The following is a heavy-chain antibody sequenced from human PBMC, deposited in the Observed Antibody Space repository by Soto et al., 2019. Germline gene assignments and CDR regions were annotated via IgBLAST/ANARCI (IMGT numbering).Heavy chain of an antibody. Sequence: GGSLRLSCAASGFTFSSYAMHWVRQAPGKGLEYASAISSNGGSTYYANSVKGRFTISRDNSKNTLYLQMGSLRAEDMAVYYCAREGGSGWYTVDYWGQGTLVTVSS. V-gene: IGHV3-64*01. CDR3: AREGGSGWYTVDY. J-gene: IGHJ4*02. CDR2: ISSNGGST. CDR1: GFTFSSYA. D-gene: IGHD6-19*01.